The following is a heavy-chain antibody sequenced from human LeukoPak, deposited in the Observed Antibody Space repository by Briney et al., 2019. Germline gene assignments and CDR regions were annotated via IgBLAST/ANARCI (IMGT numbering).Heavy chain of an antibody. D-gene: IGHD5-12*01. CDR2: VYYSGST. Sequence: SETLSLTCTVSGGSVSSGNYYCSWIRQPPGKGLEWIGYVYYSGSTNYNPSLTSRVAISVDTSKNQFSLKVSSVTAADTAVYYCASGGPYSGYIYWGQGTLVTVSS. CDR1: GGSVSSGNYY. J-gene: IGHJ4*02. CDR3: ASGGPYSGYIY. V-gene: IGHV4-61*01.